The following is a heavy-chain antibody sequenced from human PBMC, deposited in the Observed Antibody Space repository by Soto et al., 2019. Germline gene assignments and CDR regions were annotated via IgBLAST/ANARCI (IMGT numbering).Heavy chain of an antibody. CDR1: GGSIRSYY. V-gene: IGHV4-4*07. CDR3: ARGRIAARLDY. D-gene: IGHD6-6*01. Sequence: SETLSLTCTVSGGSIRSYYWSWIRQPAGKGLEWIGRIYSSGSASYNPSLKSRVTLSVDTSRNQFSLNLNSVNAADTAVYVCARGRIAARLDYWGQGTLVTVSS. CDR2: IYSSGSA. J-gene: IGHJ4*02.